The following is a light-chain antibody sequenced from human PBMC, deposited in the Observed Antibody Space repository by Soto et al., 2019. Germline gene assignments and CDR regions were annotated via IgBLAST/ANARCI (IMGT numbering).Light chain of an antibody. J-gene: IGKJ3*01. CDR3: QQYGSSAPSFT. CDR2: GAS. Sequence: EIVLTQSPGTLSLSPGERATLSCRASQSVSSSYLAWYQQKPGQAPRLLIYGASSRATGIPDRFSGSGSGTDFPLTISRLESEDFAVYYCQQYGSSAPSFTFGHGTKVDIK. V-gene: IGKV3-20*01. CDR1: QSVSSSY.